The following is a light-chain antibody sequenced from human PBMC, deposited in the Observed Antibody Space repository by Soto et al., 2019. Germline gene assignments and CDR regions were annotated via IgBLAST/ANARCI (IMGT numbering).Light chain of an antibody. V-gene: IGLV2-11*01. CDR3: LSYAGTNSRLRI. J-gene: IGLJ1*01. Sequence: QSVLTQPRSGCGSPGQSVTISCTGTSGDGGAYDYVSWYQQHPGKAPNFLVYDVNKRPSGVPDRFSVSRSGNTASLTITGLQPDDEGHYNCLSYAGTNSRLRIFGTGTKVTVL. CDR2: DVN. CDR1: SGDGGAYDY.